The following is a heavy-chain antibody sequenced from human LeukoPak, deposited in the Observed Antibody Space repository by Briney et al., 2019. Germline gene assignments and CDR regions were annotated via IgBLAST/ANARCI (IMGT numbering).Heavy chain of an antibody. V-gene: IGHV1-69*04. CDR1: GGTFSSYA. CDR2: IIPIFGIA. Sequence: GASVKVSCKASGGTFSSYAISWVRQAPGQGFEWMGRIIPIFGIANYAQKFQGRVTITADKSTSTAYMELSSLRSEDTAVYYCARELRVRWFGESLDYWGQGTLVTVSS. J-gene: IGHJ4*02. CDR3: ARELRVRWFGESLDY. D-gene: IGHD3-10*01.